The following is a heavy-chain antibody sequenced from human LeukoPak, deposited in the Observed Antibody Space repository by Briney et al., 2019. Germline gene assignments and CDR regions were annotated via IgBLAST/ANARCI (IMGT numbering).Heavy chain of an antibody. D-gene: IGHD2-2*01. CDR2: ISSSSSYI. V-gene: IGHV3-21*01. CDR3: ARDRCSSISCYFDY. Sequence: GGSLRLSCAASGFTFSSYSMNWVRQAPGKGLEWVSSISSSSSYIYYADSVKGRFTISRDNAKNSLYLEMNSLRAEDTAVYYCARDRCSSISCYFDYWGQGTLVTVSS. CDR1: GFTFSSYS. J-gene: IGHJ4*02.